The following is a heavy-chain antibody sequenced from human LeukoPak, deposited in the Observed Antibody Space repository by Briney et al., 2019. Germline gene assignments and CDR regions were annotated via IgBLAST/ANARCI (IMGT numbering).Heavy chain of an antibody. CDR2: IWYDGSNK. CDR3: ARTYCGGSCYSDAFDI. J-gene: IGHJ3*02. D-gene: IGHD2-15*01. V-gene: IGHV3-33*01. CDR1: GFTFSRYG. Sequence: LAGGSLRLSCAASGFTFSRYGMHWVRQAPGKGLEWVAVIWYDGSNKYYADSVKGRFTISRDNSKNTLYLQMNSLRAEDTAVYYCARTYCGGSCYSDAFDIWGQGTMVTVSS.